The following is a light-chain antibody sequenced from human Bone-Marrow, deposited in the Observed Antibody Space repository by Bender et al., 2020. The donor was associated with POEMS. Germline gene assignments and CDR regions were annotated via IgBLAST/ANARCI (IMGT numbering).Light chain of an antibody. CDR1: SSDFGPYNL. Sequence: QSALTQPASVSGSPGQSITISCTGASSDFGPYNLVSWYQHHPGKAPKLMIYEVFKRPSGVSNRFSGSKSGNTASLTISGLQAEDEADYYCSLYTSSSTLVLFGGGTKLTVL. CDR2: EVF. J-gene: IGLJ3*02. V-gene: IGLV2-14*02. CDR3: SLYTSSSTLVL.